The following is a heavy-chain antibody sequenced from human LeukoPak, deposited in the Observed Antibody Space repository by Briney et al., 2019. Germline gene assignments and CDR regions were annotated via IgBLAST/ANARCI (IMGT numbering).Heavy chain of an antibody. CDR2: MSTVADST. CDR1: GFTFTYVA. CDR3: AKGPLIEVAGTTWDY. V-gene: IGHV3-23*01. J-gene: IGHJ4*02. Sequence: GGSLRLSCDASGFTFTYVAMNWVRQAPGKGLEWVSSMSTVADSTYYADSVKGRFIISGDNSKNTLYLQMNSLRAEDSAVYYCAKGPLIEVAGTTWDYWGQGTLVTVSS. D-gene: IGHD6-19*01.